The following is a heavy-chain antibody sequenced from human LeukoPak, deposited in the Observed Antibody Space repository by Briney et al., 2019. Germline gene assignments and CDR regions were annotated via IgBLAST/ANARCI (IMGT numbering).Heavy chain of an antibody. D-gene: IGHD5-18*01. Sequence: GGSLRLSCAASAFTVYNNYMRWVRQAPGKGLEFVSLIYRVGTTSYADSVKGRFTISRDNSKNTLYLQMNSLRAEDTAVYYCASGYSYGYYDYWGQGTLVTVSS. CDR1: AFTVYNNY. J-gene: IGHJ4*02. V-gene: IGHV3-66*01. CDR3: ASGYSYGYYDY. CDR2: IYRVGTT.